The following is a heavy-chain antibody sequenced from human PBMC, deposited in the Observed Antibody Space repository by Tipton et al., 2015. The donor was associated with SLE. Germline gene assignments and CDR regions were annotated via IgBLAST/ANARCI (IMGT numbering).Heavy chain of an antibody. CDR2: ISSSSSYI. D-gene: IGHD4-11*01. Sequence: QLVQSGGGVVRPGGSLRLSCAASGFTFSSYSMNWVRQAPGKGLEWVSSISSSSSYIYYADSVKGRFTISRDNAKNSLYLQMISLRAEDTAVYYCARDPPNVGNSNYYVDYYYYMDVWGKGTTVTVSS. CDR3: ARDPPNVGNSNYYVDYYYYMDV. J-gene: IGHJ6*03. V-gene: IGHV3-21*01. CDR1: GFTFSSYS.